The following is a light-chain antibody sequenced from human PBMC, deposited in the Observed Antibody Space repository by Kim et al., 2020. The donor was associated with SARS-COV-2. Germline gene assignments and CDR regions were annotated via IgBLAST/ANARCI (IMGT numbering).Light chain of an antibody. J-gene: IGKJ2*01. CDR1: QSVSSN. V-gene: IGKV3-15*01. Sequence: SPGERATLSCRASQSVSSNLAWYQQKPGQAPRLLIYGASTRATGIPARFSGSGSGTEFTLTISSLQFEDFAVYYCQQYNNWPLMYTFGQGTKLEI. CDR3: QQYNNWPLMYT. CDR2: GAS.